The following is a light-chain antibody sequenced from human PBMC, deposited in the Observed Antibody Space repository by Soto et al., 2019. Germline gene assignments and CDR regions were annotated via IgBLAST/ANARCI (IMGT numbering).Light chain of an antibody. CDR1: ESVHSN. J-gene: IGKJ3*01. Sequence: EMVMTQSPATLSVSPGERVTLSCRASESVHSNLAWYQQKPGQGPSLLIYYASTRVTGVPGMFSGSGSGTEFTLTISSLQSEDFGVYYCQHYSIWPPTFGPGTKVEIK. V-gene: IGKV3-15*01. CDR3: QHYSIWPPT. CDR2: YAS.